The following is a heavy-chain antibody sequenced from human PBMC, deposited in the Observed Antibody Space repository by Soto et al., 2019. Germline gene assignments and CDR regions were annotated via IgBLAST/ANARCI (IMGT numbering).Heavy chain of an antibody. CDR1: GFTFRSYV. V-gene: IGHV3-33*05. Sequence: QVQLVESGGGVVQPGTSLRLSCVGSGFTFRSYVIHWVRQAPGKGLEWVALTSYDGSNTYYDDYVKGRFTISSDNSRNTVDLQMDSLRLEDTALYYCARWGTTGGLDVWGQGTLVSVSS. CDR3: ARWGTTGGLDV. CDR2: TSYDGSNT. J-gene: IGHJ4*02. D-gene: IGHD3-16*01.